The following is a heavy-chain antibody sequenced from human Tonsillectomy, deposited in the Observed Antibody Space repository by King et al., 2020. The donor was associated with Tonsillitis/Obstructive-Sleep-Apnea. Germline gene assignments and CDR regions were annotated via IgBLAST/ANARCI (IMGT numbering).Heavy chain of an antibody. CDR2: VNGDGRST. D-gene: IGHD2-15*01. CDR1: GFIFRNHW. CDR3: AREVDATDY. Sequence: VQLVESGGGLVQPGGSLRLSCAASGFIFRNHWMHWVRQAPGKGLVWVSHVNGDGRSTNYADSVKGRITISRDNAKNTVYLQMNSLRAEDTALYFCAREVDATDYWGQGTLVTVSS. V-gene: IGHV3-74*01. J-gene: IGHJ4*02.